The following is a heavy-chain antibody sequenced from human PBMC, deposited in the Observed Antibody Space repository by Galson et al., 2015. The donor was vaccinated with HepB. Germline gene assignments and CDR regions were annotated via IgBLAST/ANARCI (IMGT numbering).Heavy chain of an antibody. D-gene: IGHD6-19*01. CDR1: QFTFSTYA. V-gene: IGHV3-30*04. Sequence: SLRLSCAASQFTFSTYAMHWVRQAPGKGLEWVAVISYDGNSKSYAHSVEGRFTISRDNSKNTLYLQMNSLRAEDTAVYYCAKLPLAVAGVKYFQHWGQGTLVTVSS. J-gene: IGHJ1*01. CDR2: ISYDGNSK. CDR3: AKLPLAVAGVKYFQH.